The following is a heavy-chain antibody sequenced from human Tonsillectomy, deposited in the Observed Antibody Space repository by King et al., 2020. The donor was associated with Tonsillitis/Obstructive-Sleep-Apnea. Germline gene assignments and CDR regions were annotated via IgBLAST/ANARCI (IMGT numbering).Heavy chain of an antibody. V-gene: IGHV1-18*01. Sequence: QLVQSGAEVKKPGASVKVSCKASGYTFTTYDITWVRQAPGQGLEWMGWIRPYDGDTNYAQKLQGRVTMTSDTSTTTAYMELRSLRTDEAAVYYCARDHYGSSGYYHGYFQHWGQGTLVTVSS. D-gene: IGHD3-22*01. CDR1: GYTFTTYD. J-gene: IGHJ1*01. CDR2: IRPYDGDT. CDR3: ARDHYGSSGYYHGYFQH.